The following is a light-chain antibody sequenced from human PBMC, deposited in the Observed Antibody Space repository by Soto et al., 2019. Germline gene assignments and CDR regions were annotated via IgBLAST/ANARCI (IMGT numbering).Light chain of an antibody. CDR3: QQYNNWPGT. J-gene: IGKJ1*01. V-gene: IGKV3-15*01. CDR2: GPS. CDR1: QSVNSN. Sequence: EIVMTQSPATLSVSPGERATLSCRASQSVNSNLAWYQQKPGQAPRLLIYGPSTRATGIPARFSGSGSGTEFTLTISSLQSADFAVYYCQQYNNWPGTFGQGTKVDSK.